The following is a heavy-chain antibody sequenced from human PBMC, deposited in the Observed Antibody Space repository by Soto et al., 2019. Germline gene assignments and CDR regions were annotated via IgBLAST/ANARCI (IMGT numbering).Heavy chain of an antibody. Sequence: SETLSLTCAVYGGSFSGYYWSWIRQPPGKGLEWIGEINHSGSTNYNPSLKSRVTISVDTFKNQFSLKLGSVTAADTAVYYCARVRGYSYGPTARWYYFDYWGQGTLVTVSS. D-gene: IGHD5-18*01. CDR1: GGSFSGYY. J-gene: IGHJ4*02. CDR3: ARVRGYSYGPTARWYYFDY. V-gene: IGHV4-34*01. CDR2: INHSGST.